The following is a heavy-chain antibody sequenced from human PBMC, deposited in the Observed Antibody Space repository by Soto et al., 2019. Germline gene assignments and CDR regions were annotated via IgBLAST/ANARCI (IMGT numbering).Heavy chain of an antibody. V-gene: IGHV3-23*01. CDR2: FETGGDGGLT. Sequence: PGGSLRLSCAASGFTFSSYSMSWVRQAPGKGLEWVSGFETGGDGGLTYYADSVKGRFTISRDNSKNTVFLQMNSLRDEGTAVYYCAKKVNSGSGSQFFDYWGQGALVTVSS. CDR1: GFTFSSYS. J-gene: IGHJ4*02. D-gene: IGHD3-10*01. CDR3: AKKVNSGSGSQFFDY.